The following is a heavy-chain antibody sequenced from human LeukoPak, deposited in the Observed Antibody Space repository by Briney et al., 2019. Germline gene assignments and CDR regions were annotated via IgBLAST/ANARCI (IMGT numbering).Heavy chain of an antibody. V-gene: IGHV1-2*02. D-gene: IGHD5-18*01. Sequence: ASVKVSYKASGYTFTGYYMHWVRQAPGQGLEWMGWINPNSGGTNYAQKFQGRVTMTRDTSISTAYMELRSLRSDDTAVYYCARDRGYSYGPGGGDYWGQGTLVTVSS. J-gene: IGHJ4*02. CDR2: INPNSGGT. CDR3: ARDRGYSYGPGGGDY. CDR1: GYTFTGYY.